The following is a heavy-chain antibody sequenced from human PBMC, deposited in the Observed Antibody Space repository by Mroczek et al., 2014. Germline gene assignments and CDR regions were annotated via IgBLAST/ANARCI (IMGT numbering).Heavy chain of an antibody. D-gene: IGHD3-3*01. V-gene: IGHV4-59*08. Sequence: QVQLQQWGPGLVKPSETLSLTCTVSGGSISSYYWSWIRQPPGKGLEWIGYIYYSGSTNYNPSLKSRVTISVDTSKNQFSLKLSSVTAADTAVYYCALGGGSGYFHGPGAWGQGTLVTVSS. CDR1: GGSISSYY. J-gene: IGHJ5*02. CDR3: ALGGGSGYFHGPGA. CDR2: IYYSGST.